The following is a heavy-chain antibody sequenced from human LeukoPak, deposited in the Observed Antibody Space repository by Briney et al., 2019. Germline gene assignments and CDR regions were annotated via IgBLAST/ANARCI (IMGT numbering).Heavy chain of an antibody. V-gene: IGHV4-59*01. CDR2: IYYSGST. D-gene: IGHD5-18*01. Sequence: SETLSLTCTVSGGSISSYYWSWIRQPPGKGLEWIGYIYYSGSTNYNPSLKSRVTISIDTSKNQFSLKLSSVTAADTAMYYCARSGGYNYGYSFDYWGQGILVSVSS. J-gene: IGHJ4*02. CDR3: ARSGGYNYGYSFDY. CDR1: GGSISSYY.